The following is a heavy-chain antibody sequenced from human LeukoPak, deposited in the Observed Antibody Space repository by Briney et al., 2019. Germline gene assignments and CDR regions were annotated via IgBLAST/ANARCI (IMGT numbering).Heavy chain of an antibody. Sequence: GGSLRLSCAASGFTFSSYSMNWVRQAPGKGLEWVSSISSSSSYIYYADSVKGRFTISRDNAKNSLYLQMNSLRAEDTAVYYCARGSIGYSGYDYYWGQGTLVTVSS. CDR3: ARGSIGYSGYDYY. CDR1: GFTFSSYS. J-gene: IGHJ4*02. D-gene: IGHD5-12*01. V-gene: IGHV3-21*01. CDR2: ISSSSSYI.